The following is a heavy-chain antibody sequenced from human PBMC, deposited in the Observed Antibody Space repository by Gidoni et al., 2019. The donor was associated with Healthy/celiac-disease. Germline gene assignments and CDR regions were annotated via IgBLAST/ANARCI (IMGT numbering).Heavy chain of an antibody. CDR1: GYTFTSYY. J-gene: IGHJ4*02. CDR3: ARDAGYSGYDYLSRFDY. Sequence: QVQLVQSGAEVKKPGASVKFSCTASGYTFTSYYMHWVRQAPGQGLEWMGIFNPSGGSTSYAQKFQGRVTMTRDTSTSTVYMELSSLRSEDTAVYYCARDAGYSGYDYLSRFDYWGQGTLVTVSS. V-gene: IGHV1-46*01. D-gene: IGHD5-12*01. CDR2: FNPSGGST.